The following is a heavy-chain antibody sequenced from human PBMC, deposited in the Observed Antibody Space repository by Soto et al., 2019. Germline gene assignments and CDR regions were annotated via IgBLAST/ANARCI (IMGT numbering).Heavy chain of an antibody. CDR1: GFTLGRFG. CDR3: ARSSFDWFAFDI. CDR2: IWYDGSNT. V-gene: IGHV3-33*01. Sequence: QVQLVESGGGVVQPGRSLRLSCASSGFTLGRFGMHWVRQAPGKGLEWVAVIWYDGSNTYYADSVKGRLTVSRDKPKNTLYLQLTSLRAEDTAVYYCARSSFDWFAFDIWGPGPMVTVSA. D-gene: IGHD3-9*01. J-gene: IGHJ3*02.